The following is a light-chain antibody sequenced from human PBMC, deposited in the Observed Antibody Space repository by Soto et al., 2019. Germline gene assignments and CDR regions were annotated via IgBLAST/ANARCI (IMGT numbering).Light chain of an antibody. CDR2: EVS. CDR1: SSDVGGYNY. V-gene: IGLV2-8*01. J-gene: IGLJ1*01. CDR3: SSYAGSNKSV. Sequence: ALTQPPSASGSPGQSVTISCTGTSSDVGGYNYVSWYQQHPGKAPKLMIYEVSKRPSGVPDRFSGSKSGNTASLTVSGLQAEDEADYYCSSYAGSNKSVFGTGTKSPS.